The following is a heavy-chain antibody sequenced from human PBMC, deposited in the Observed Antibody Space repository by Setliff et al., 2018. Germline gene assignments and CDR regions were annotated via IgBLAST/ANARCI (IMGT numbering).Heavy chain of an antibody. D-gene: IGHD6-13*01. CDR1: GYPFTNYG. J-gene: IGHJ4*02. V-gene: IGHV1-18*01. CDR2: ISGHNGDT. Sequence: ASVKVSCKTSGYPFTNYGFSWVRQAPGQGLEWMGWISGHNGDTKLAQNFQGRVTVTTDTFTNTGYMELRSLRSDDTAFYYCARADYSSSLHYFDCWGQGTLVTVSS. CDR3: ARADYSSSLHYFDC.